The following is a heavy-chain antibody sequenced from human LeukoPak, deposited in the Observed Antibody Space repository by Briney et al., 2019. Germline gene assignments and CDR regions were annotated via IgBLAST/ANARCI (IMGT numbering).Heavy chain of an antibody. Sequence: SETLSLTCTVSGVSISSYYRRWVRQPPGKGLEWIGDIYYSGSTNYNPSPKRRVTISVDTSKNQYSLKLSYVPAADTAVYYCARELKVATTIGTWEFLYYYYGMDVWGQGTMVTVSS. CDR1: GVSISSYY. J-gene: IGHJ6*02. V-gene: IGHV4-59*01. CDR3: ARELKVATTIGTWEFLYYYYGMDV. D-gene: IGHD5-12*01. CDR2: IYYSGST.